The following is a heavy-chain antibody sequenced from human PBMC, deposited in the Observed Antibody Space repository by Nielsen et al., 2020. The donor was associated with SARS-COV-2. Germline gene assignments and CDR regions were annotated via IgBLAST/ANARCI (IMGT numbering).Heavy chain of an antibody. CDR2: ISSSSSYI. Sequence: GGSLRLSCAASGFTFSSYTMNWVRQAPGKGLEWVSSISSSSSYIYYADSVKGRFTISRDNAKNSLYLQMNSLRAEDTAVYYCARAQYDYVWGSYLYYFDYWGQGTLVTVSS. V-gene: IGHV3-21*01. CDR1: GFTFSSYT. D-gene: IGHD3-16*02. J-gene: IGHJ4*02. CDR3: ARAQYDYVWGSYLYYFDY.